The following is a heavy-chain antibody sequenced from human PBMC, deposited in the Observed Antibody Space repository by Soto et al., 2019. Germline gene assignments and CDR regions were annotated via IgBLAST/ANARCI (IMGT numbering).Heavy chain of an antibody. CDR3: ARIDTYGDYRFDY. CDR2: IYYSGST. J-gene: IGHJ4*02. CDR1: GGSISSGGYY. D-gene: IGHD4-17*01. Sequence: PSETLSLTCTASGGSISSGGYYWSWVRQHPGKGLEWIGYIYYSGSTYHNPSLKSRVTISVDTSKNQFSLKLSSVTAADTAVYYCARIDTYGDYRFDYWGQGTLVTVSS. V-gene: IGHV4-31*03.